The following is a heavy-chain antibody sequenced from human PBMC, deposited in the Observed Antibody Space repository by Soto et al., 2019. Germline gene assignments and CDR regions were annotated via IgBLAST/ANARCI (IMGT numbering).Heavy chain of an antibody. D-gene: IGHD6-13*01. Sequence: GGSLRLSCAASGFTFSSYWMSWVRQAPGKGLEWVANIKQDGSEKYYVDSVKGRFTISRDNAKNSLYLQMNSLRAEDTAVYYCASFNQGYSSSWYARDFDYWGQGTLVTVSS. J-gene: IGHJ4*02. CDR1: GFTFSSYW. CDR2: IKQDGSEK. CDR3: ASFNQGYSSSWYARDFDY. V-gene: IGHV3-7*05.